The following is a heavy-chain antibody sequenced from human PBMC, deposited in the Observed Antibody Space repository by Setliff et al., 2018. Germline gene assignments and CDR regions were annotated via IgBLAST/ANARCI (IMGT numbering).Heavy chain of an antibody. Sequence: LSLTCNVSSAFKNNYMWSWIRQPAGKGLEWIGRVLTGGRTEYNPSLKSRPTLSLDASRKEFFLRMTYVTAADTAVYYCARDHDGSGYKRDWFDPWGQGILVTVSS. CDR3: ARDHDGSGYKRDWFDP. J-gene: IGHJ5*02. CDR1: SAFKNNYM. D-gene: IGHD5-12*01. CDR2: VLTGGRT. V-gene: IGHV4-4*07.